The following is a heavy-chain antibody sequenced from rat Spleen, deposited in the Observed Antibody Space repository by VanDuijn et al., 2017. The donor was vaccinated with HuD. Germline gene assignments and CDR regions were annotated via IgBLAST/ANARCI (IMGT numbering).Heavy chain of an antibody. CDR2: ITSGGSNT. J-gene: IGHJ3*01. CDR1: GFTFSSFA. Sequence: EVQLVESGGGLVQPGRSLKLSCAASGFTFSSFAMAWVRQAPKKGLEWVATITSGGSNTFYPDSVKGRFTISRDNAKSTLYLQMDSLRSEDTATYYCVYVYYGGYGHWFAYWGQGTLVTVSS. CDR3: VYVYYGGYGHWFAY. V-gene: IGHV5-25*01. D-gene: IGHD1-6*01.